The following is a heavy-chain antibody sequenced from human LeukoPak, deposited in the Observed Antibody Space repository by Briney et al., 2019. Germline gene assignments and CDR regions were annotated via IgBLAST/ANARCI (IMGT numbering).Heavy chain of an antibody. V-gene: IGHV3-53*01. CDR3: ARHLSPYYYDSGRDY. J-gene: IGHJ4*02. CDR2: IYSGDSA. CDR1: GFTVSSNY. Sequence: GGSLSLSCAASGFTVSSNYMSWVRQAPGKGLEWVSLIYSGDSAYYADSVKGRFTISRDNSKNTLYLQMNSLRAEDTAVYYCARHLSPYYYDSGRDYWGQGTLVTVSS. D-gene: IGHD3-10*01.